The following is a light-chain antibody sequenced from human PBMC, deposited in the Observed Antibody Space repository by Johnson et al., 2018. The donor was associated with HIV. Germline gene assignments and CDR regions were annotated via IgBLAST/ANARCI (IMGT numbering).Light chain of an antibody. CDR1: SSNIGNNY. V-gene: IGLV1-51*01. CDR3: GTWDSGLGALYV. Sequence: QSVLTQPPSVSAAPGQKVTISCSGSSSNIGNNYVSWYQQLPGTAPKLLIYDNDKRPSVIPDRFSGSKSGTSATLGITGLQTGDEADYYCGTWDSGLGALYVFGTGTKVTVL. CDR2: DND. J-gene: IGLJ1*01.